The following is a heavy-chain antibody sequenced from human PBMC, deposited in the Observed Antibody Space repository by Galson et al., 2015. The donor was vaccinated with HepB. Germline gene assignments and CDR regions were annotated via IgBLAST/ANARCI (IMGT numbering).Heavy chain of an antibody. J-gene: IGHJ4*02. CDR2: TNWNGGTR. Sequence: SLRLSCAASGFTFDDYAMHWVRQVPGKGLEWVSGTNWNGGTRGYAASVKGRFTVSRDNAKNSLYLQMNNVRPEDTALYYCAKSQDGYSSGWTALVDYWGQGTLVTVSS. CDR1: GFTFDDYA. D-gene: IGHD6-19*01. CDR3: AKSQDGYSSGWTALVDY. V-gene: IGHV3-9*01.